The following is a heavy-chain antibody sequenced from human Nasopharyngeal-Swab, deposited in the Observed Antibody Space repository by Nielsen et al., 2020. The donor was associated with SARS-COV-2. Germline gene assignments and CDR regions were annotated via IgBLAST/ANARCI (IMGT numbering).Heavy chain of an antibody. J-gene: IGHJ5*02. CDR3: ARDAGYGSGTGVDP. D-gene: IGHD3-10*01. Sequence: SETLSLTCTVSGGSISSYYRSWIRQPPGKGLEWIGYIYYSGSTNYNPSLKSRVTISVDTSKNQFSLKLSSVTAADTAVYYCARDAGYGSGTGVDPWGQGTPVTVSS. CDR2: IYYSGST. CDR1: GGSISSYY. V-gene: IGHV4-59*01.